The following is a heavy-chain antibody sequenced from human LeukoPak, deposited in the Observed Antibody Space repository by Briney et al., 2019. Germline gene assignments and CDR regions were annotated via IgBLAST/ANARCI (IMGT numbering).Heavy chain of an antibody. CDR2: FHPADSDT. Sequence: GESLKISCKGSGYSFTSHWIGWVRQMPGKGLEWMGSFHPADSDTGYSPSFQGQVTISADKSITTTYLQWSSLKASDTAMYYCACLDYASGRYFDYWGQGTLVTVSS. V-gene: IGHV5-51*01. J-gene: IGHJ4*02. CDR1: GYSFTSHW. D-gene: IGHD3-10*01. CDR3: ACLDYASGRYFDY.